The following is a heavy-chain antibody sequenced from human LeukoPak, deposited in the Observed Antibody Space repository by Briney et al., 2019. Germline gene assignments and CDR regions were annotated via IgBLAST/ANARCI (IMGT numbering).Heavy chain of an antibody. Sequence: GGSLRLSCAASGCTFSDYYMSWIRQAPGKGLEWVSYISSSGSTIYYADSVKGRFTISRDNAKNSLYLQMNSLRAEDTAVYYCARELVEMATTLSSKGGDYWGQGTLVTVSS. J-gene: IGHJ4*02. CDR3: ARELVEMATTLSSKGGDY. V-gene: IGHV3-11*01. D-gene: IGHD5-24*01. CDR1: GCTFSDYY. CDR2: ISSSGSTI.